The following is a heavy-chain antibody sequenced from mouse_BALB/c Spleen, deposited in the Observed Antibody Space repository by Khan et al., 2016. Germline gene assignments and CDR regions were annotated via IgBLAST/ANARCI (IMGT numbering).Heavy chain of an antibody. CDR1: GFTFSDYY. J-gene: IGHJ1*01. V-gene: IGHV5-4*02. CDR3: ARNVTWYFDV. CDR2: ISDGGSYT. Sequence: EVELVESGGGLVKPGGSLKLSCAASGFTFSDYYMYWVRQTPEKRLEWVATISDGGSYTYYHDSVKGRFTMSRDNAKNNLYLQMSSLKSEDTAMYYCARNVTWYFDVWGAGTTVTVSS. D-gene: IGHD2-12*01.